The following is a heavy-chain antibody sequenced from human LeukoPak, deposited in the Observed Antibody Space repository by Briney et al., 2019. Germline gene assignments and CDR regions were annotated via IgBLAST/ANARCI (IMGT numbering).Heavy chain of an antibody. CDR3: VNSNSGIGRLYGGDY. CDR1: GFSFSTYA. CDR2: ISGSGGIT. V-gene: IGHV3-23*01. Sequence: PGGSLRLSCAASGFSFSTYAMSWVRQAPGKGLEWVSAISGSGGITFYGDSVKGRFTISRDNSKNTVFLQMNSLRAEDTAVYFCVNSNSGIGRLYGGDYWGQGTLVTVSS. J-gene: IGHJ4*02. D-gene: IGHD3-10*02.